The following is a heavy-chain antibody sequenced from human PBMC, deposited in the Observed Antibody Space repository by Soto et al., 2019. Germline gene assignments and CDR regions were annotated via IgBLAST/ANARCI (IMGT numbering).Heavy chain of an antibody. CDR2: ISGSGGTT. D-gene: IGHD6-19*01. CDR1: GFTFSSYA. Sequence: EVQLLESGGGLVQPGGSLRLSCAASGFTFSSYAMSWVRQAPGKGLEWVSAISGSGGTTYYADSVEGRFTFSRDNSKNTLYLQMHSLRAEDTAVYYCAKTANGWFSAFDIWGQGTMVTVSS. CDR3: AKTANGWFSAFDI. J-gene: IGHJ3*02. V-gene: IGHV3-23*01.